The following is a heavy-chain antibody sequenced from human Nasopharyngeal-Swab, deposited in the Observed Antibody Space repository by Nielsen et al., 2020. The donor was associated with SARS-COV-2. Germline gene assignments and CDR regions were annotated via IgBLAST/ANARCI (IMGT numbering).Heavy chain of an antibody. CDR3: ARAGYSSGWYVWFDP. J-gene: IGHJ5*02. V-gene: IGHV4-34*01. Sequence: WIRQPPGKGLEWIGEINHSGSTNYNPSLKSRVTISVDTSKNQFSLKLSSVTAADTAVYYCARAGYSSGWYVWFDPWGRGTLVTVSS. CDR2: INHSGST. D-gene: IGHD6-19*01.